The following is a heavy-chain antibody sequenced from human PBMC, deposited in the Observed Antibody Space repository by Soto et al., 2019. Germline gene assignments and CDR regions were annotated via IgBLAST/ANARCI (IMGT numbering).Heavy chain of an antibody. CDR1: GFSLDTWGVG. D-gene: IGHD3-16*01. Sequence: QITLKESGPTLVRPTQTLTLTCTVSGFSLDTWGVGVGWIRQSPGKAPEWLALIYWDDDKRYSPSLKNRLTSTNDTSKNPVVRTVTHMDPVDTVTYYCARALGSWGSYYFDHWGQGTLVTVSS. CDR3: ARALGSWGSYYFDH. CDR2: IYWDDDK. V-gene: IGHV2-5*02. J-gene: IGHJ4*02.